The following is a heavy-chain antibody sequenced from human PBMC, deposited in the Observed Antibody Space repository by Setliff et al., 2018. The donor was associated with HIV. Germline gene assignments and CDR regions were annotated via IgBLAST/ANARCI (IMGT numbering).Heavy chain of an antibody. Sequence: GGSLRLSCVASGFTFSNFAMHWVRQAPGKGLEWVSVITYDGSRTYYADSVKGRFTISRDNSKNTLYLQVNSLRPEDTAVYYCARELGASPHDVFDIWGQGTMVTVSS. CDR2: ITYDGSRT. V-gene: IGHV3-30*01. D-gene: IGHD3-16*01. CDR1: GFTFSNFA. J-gene: IGHJ3*02. CDR3: ARELGASPHDVFDI.